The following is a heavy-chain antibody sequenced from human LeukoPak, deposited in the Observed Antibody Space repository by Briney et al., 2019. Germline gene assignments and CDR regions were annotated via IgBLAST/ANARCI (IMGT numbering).Heavy chain of an antibody. V-gene: IGHV1-8*01. D-gene: IGHD4-23*01. J-gene: IGHJ6*02. Sequence: ASVKVSCKASGYTFTSYDINWVRQATGQGLEWMGWMNPNSGNTGYAQKFQGRVTMTRNTSISTAYMELSSLRSEDTAVYYCARPLGYGGNPPYCYGMGVWGQGTTVTVSS. CDR2: MNPNSGNT. CDR3: ARPLGYGGNPPYCYGMGV. CDR1: GYTFTSYD.